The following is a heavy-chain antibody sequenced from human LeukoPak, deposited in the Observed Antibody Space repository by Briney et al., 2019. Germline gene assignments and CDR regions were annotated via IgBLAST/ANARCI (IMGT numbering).Heavy chain of an antibody. CDR3: TAVYYCAKIPGTLWFGELENPYFDY. V-gene: IGHV3-30-3*01. Sequence: RTGGSLRLSCAASGFTFSSYAMHWVRQAPGKGLEWVAVISYDGSNKYYADSVKGRFTISRDNSKNTLYLQMNSLRADDTAVSEDTAVYYCAKIPGTLWFGELENPYFDYWGQGTLVTVSS. D-gene: IGHD3-10*01. J-gene: IGHJ4*02. CDR1: GFTFSSYA. CDR2: ISYDGSNK.